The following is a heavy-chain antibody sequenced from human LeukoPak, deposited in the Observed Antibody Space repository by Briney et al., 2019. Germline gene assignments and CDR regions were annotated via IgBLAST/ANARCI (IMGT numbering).Heavy chain of an antibody. CDR3: AREGGVWGSWEYYFDY. CDR1: GFTVTDYA. Sequence: PGGSLRLSCAASGFTVTDYAMTWIRQSPGKGLEWVSSMSDIGPNTYYADSVKGRFTISRDNSKNTLYLQMNSLRAEDTAVYYCAREGGVWGSWEYYFDYWGRGTLVTVSS. V-gene: IGHV3-23*01. CDR2: MSDIGPNT. J-gene: IGHJ4*02. D-gene: IGHD3-16*01.